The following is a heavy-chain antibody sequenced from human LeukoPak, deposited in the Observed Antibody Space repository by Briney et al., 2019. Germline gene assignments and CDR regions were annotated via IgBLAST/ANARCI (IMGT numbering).Heavy chain of an antibody. Sequence: SQTLSLTCTVSGGSISSGGYYWSWIRQPPGKGLEWIGYIYYSGSTYYNPSLKSRVTISVDTSKNQFSLKLSSVTAADTAVYYCARDRNGRLEGPLSVVAFDIWGQGTMVTVSS. CDR2: IYYSGST. CDR1: GGSISSGGYY. D-gene: IGHD4-23*01. CDR3: ARDRNGRLEGPLSVVAFDI. V-gene: IGHV4-30-4*08. J-gene: IGHJ3*02.